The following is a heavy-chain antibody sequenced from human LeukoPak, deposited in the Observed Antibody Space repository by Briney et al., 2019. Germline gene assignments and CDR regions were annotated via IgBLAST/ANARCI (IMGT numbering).Heavy chain of an antibody. CDR2: IHYRGNT. CDR3: ARGGGWGNWNDAVDY. V-gene: IGHV4-39*07. J-gene: IGHJ4*02. Sequence: PSETLSLTCTVSGGSMSSSSYYWGWIRQAPGKGLEWIGSIHYRGNTYYNPSLKSRLTISIDTSKNQFSLKLSSVTAADTAVYYCARGGGWGNWNDAVDYWGQGTLVTVSS. D-gene: IGHD1-1*01. CDR1: GGSMSSSSYY.